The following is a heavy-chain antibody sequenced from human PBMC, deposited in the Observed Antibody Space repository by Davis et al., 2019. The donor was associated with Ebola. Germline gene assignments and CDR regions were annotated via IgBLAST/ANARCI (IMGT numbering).Heavy chain of an antibody. CDR2: IYHSGST. V-gene: IGHV4-38-2*02. CDR3: ARDRLYYYDSSGLYYYYYGMDV. Sequence: PSETLSLTCTVSGYSISSGYYWGWIRQPPGKGLEWIGSIYHSGSTYYNPSLKSRVTISVDTSKNQFSLKLSSVTAADTAVYYCARDRLYYYDSSGLYYYYYGMDVWGQGTTVTVSS. CDR1: GYSISSGYY. J-gene: IGHJ6*02. D-gene: IGHD3-22*01.